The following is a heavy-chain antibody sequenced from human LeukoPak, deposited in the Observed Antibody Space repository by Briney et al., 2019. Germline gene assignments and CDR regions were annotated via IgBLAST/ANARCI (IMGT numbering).Heavy chain of an antibody. Sequence: GASVKVSCKASGYTFTGYYMHWVRQAPGQGLEWMGWINPNSGGTNYAQKFQGGVTMTRDTSISTAYMELSRLRSDDTAVYYCASHRYCSSTSCYRAPFDYWGQGTLVTVSS. CDR2: INPNSGGT. CDR3: ASHRYCSSTSCYRAPFDY. CDR1: GYTFTGYY. J-gene: IGHJ4*02. V-gene: IGHV1-2*02. D-gene: IGHD2-2*02.